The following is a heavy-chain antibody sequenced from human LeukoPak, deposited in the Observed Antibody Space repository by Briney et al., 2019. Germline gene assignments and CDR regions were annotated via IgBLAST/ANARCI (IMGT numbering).Heavy chain of an antibody. J-gene: IGHJ3*02. CDR3: ARVGRTTRHSSDAFDI. V-gene: IGHV1-69*04. CDR2: IIPILGIA. CDR1: GGTFSSYA. Sequence: SVKVSCKASGGTFSSYAISWVRQAPGQGLEWMGRIIPILGIANYAQKFQGRVTITADKSTSTAYMELSSLRSEDTAVYYCARVGRTTRHSSDAFDIWGQGTMVTVSS. D-gene: IGHD4-11*01.